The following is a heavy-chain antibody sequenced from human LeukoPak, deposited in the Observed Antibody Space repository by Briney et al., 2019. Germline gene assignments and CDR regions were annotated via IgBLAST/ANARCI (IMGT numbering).Heavy chain of an antibody. CDR1: GGSISSSSYF. D-gene: IGHD6-13*01. J-gene: IGHJ4*02. Sequence: SETLSLTCTVSGGSISSSSYFWGWIRQPPGRGLEWIGTLYYSGTTSYNPSLQSRVTISVDTSKNQFSLKLSSVTAADTSIYYRARLNAYSSSWHYFDSWGQGTLVTVSS. CDR2: LYYSGTT. CDR3: ARLNAYSSSWHYFDS. V-gene: IGHV4-39*01.